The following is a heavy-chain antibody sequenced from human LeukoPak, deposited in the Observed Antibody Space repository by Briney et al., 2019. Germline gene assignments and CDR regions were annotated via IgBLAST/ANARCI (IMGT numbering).Heavy chain of an antibody. V-gene: IGHV3-30-3*02. CDR1: GFTFSSYA. D-gene: IGHD3-10*01. CDR3: AKTDGGLFRGVIPHFDY. Sequence: GRSLRLSCAASGFTFSSYAMHWVRQAPGKGLEWVAVISYDGSNKYYADSVKGRFTISRDNSKNTLYLQMNSLRAEDTAVYYCAKTDGGLFRGVIPHFDYWGQGTLVTVSS. CDR2: ISYDGSNK. J-gene: IGHJ4*02.